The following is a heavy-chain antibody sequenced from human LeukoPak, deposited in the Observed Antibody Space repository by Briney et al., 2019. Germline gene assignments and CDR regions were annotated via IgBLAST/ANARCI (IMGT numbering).Heavy chain of an antibody. CDR1: GGTFSSYA. D-gene: IGHD6-19*01. V-gene: IGHV1-69*05. CDR2: IIPIFGTA. Sequence: SVKVSCKASGGTFSSYAISWVRQAPGQGLEWMGGIIPIFGTANYAQKFQGRVTITTDESTSTAYMELSSLSSEDTAVYYCGSTSSGWYFDYWGQGTLVTVSS. CDR3: GSTSSGWYFDY. J-gene: IGHJ4*02.